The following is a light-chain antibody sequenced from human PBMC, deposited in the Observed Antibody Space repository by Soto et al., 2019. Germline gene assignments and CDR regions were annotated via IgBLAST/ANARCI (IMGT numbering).Light chain of an antibody. CDR2: EAS. CDR1: QSISSF. J-gene: IGKJ1*01. Sequence: DIQMTQSPSTLSASVGDRVTITCRASQSISSFLAWYRHKVGEAPKLLIAEASSLESGVPSRFSGSGSGTEFTLTISRLQPDDVATYYCQHYISFPWTFGQGTKVDIK. CDR3: QHYISFPWT. V-gene: IGKV1-5*01.